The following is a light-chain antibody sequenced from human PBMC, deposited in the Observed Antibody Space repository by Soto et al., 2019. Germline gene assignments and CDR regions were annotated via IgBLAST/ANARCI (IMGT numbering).Light chain of an antibody. Sequence: QSALAQPASVSGSPGQSISISCTGTSSDVGRYNFVSWYQQRPGKAPKLIIYDVANRPSGVSTRFSGSKSGNTASLTISGLQADDEAAYYCSAYTSSTTLVYVFGTGTKVTVL. J-gene: IGLJ1*01. V-gene: IGLV2-14*03. CDR1: SSDVGRYNF. CDR2: DVA. CDR3: SAYTSSTTLVYV.